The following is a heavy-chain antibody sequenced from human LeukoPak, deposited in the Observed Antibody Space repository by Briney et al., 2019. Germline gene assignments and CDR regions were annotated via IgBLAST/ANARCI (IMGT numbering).Heavy chain of an antibody. CDR2: IRSKAYGGIT. V-gene: IGHV3-49*04. Sequence: GGSLRLSCTASGFTFGDYAMSWVRQAPGKGLEWVGFIRSKAYGGITEYAASVKGRFTISRDNAKNSLYLQMNSLRAEDTAVYYCAREVSGFGLDWFDPWGQGTLVTVSS. CDR3: AREVSGFGLDWFDP. D-gene: IGHD1-26*01. J-gene: IGHJ5*02. CDR1: GFTFGDYA.